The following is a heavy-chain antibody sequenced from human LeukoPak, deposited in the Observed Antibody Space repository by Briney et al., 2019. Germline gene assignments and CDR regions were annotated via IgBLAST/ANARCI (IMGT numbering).Heavy chain of an antibody. V-gene: IGHV4-34*01. CDR2: INHSGST. CDR3: ARGLGCSYGTLYWDY. J-gene: IGHJ4*02. D-gene: IGHD5-18*01. CDR1: GGSFSGYY. Sequence: NSSETVSLTCAVYGGSFSGYYWSWIRQPPGKGLEWIGEINHSGSTNYNPSLKSRVTISVDTSKNQFSLKLSSVTAADTAVYYCARGLGCSYGTLYWDYWGQGTLVTVSS.